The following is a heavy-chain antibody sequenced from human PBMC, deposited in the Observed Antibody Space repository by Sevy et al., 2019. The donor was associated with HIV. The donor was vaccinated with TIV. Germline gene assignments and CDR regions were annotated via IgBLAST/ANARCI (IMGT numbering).Heavy chain of an antibody. CDR1: GFTFSSFA. D-gene: IGHD1-26*01. J-gene: IGHJ4*02. V-gene: IGHV3-23*01. Sequence: GESLNISCAASGFTFSSFAMSWVRHIPGKGLEWVSTINGRGGSAYYADSVKGRFTPSRDNSNNTVFLQMNRLRDEDTAVYYCARPTPRIAPSSAAFFDYWGQGTLVTVSS. CDR2: INGRGGSA. CDR3: ARPTPRIAPSSAAFFDY.